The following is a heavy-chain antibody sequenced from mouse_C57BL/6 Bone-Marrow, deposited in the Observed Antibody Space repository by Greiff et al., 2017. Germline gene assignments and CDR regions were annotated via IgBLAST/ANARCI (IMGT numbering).Heavy chain of an antibody. J-gene: IGHJ1*03. D-gene: IGHD2-1*01. CDR2: ISNGGGST. Sequence: EVKVEESGGGLVQPGGSLKLSCAASGFTFSDYYMYWVRQTPEKRLEWVAYISNGGGSTYYPDTVKGRFTISRDNAKNTLYLQMSRLKSEDTAMYYCARHNYVWYFDVWGTGTTVTVSS. V-gene: IGHV5-12*01. CDR1: GFTFSDYY. CDR3: ARHNYVWYFDV.